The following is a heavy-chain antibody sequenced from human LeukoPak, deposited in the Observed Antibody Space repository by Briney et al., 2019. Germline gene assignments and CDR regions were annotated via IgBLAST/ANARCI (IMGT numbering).Heavy chain of an antibody. V-gene: IGHV1-18*01. Sequence: ASVKVSCKASGYTFTSYGISWVRQAPGQGLEWMGWISAYNGNTNYAQKLQGRVTMTTDTSTSTAYMELRSLRSDDTAVYYCARDGGFCSSGSCQYWFDPWGQGTLVTVSS. CDR2: ISAYNGNT. D-gene: IGHD2-15*01. CDR1: GYTFTSYG. CDR3: ARDGGFCSSGSCQYWFDP. J-gene: IGHJ5*02.